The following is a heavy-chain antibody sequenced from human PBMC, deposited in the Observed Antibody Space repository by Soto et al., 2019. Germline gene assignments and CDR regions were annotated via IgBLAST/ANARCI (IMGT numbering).Heavy chain of an antibody. CDR3: AKEGGVVAAPR. D-gene: IGHD2-15*01. Sequence: GESLKISCAASGFTFSSYGMHWVRQAPGKGLEWVAVISYDGSNKYYADSVKGRFTISRDNSKNTLYLQMNSLRAEDTAVYYCAKEGGVVAAPRWGQGTLVTVSS. V-gene: IGHV3-30*18. CDR1: GFTFSSYG. CDR2: ISYDGSNK. J-gene: IGHJ4*02.